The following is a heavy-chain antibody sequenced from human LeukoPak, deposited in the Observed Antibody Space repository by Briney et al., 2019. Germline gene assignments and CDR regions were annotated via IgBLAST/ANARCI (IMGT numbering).Heavy chain of an antibody. CDR2: IGTAGDT. Sequence: GGSLRLSCAASGFTFSSYDMHWVRQATGKGLEWVSAIGTAGDTYYPGSVKGRFTISRGNAKNSLYLQMNSLRAGDTAVYYCARVGYSSSWYDCWGQGTLVTVSS. CDR3: ARVGYSSSWYDC. CDR1: GFTFSSYD. D-gene: IGHD6-13*01. V-gene: IGHV3-13*01. J-gene: IGHJ4*02.